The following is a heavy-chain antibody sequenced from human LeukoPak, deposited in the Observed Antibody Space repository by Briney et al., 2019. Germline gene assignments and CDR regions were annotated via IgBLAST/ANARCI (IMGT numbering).Heavy chain of an antibody. V-gene: IGHV6-1*01. CDR3: AREQTGDQNFDY. CDR2: TYYRSKWYN. J-gene: IGHJ4*02. D-gene: IGHD7-27*01. Sequence: SQTLSLTCAISGDSVSSNTAAWNWIRQSPSRGLEWLGRTYYRSKWYNNYAVSVKSRISINPDTSKNQFSLQLKSVTPEDTAVYYCAREQTGDQNFDYWGQGTLVTVSS. CDR1: GDSVSSNTAA.